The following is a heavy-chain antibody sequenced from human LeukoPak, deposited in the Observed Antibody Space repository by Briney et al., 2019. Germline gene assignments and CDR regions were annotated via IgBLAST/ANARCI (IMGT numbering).Heavy chain of an antibody. CDR3: AKGLTGLLWFGELGAFDI. CDR1: GFTFSSYW. D-gene: IGHD3-10*01. V-gene: IGHV3-7*03. J-gene: IGHJ3*02. Sequence: PGGSLRLSCAASGFTFSSYWMSWVRQAPGKGLEWVANIKQDGSEKYYVDSVKGRFTISRDNAKNSLYLQMNSLRAEDTALYYCAKGLTGLLWFGELGAFDIWGQGTMVTVSS. CDR2: IKQDGSEK.